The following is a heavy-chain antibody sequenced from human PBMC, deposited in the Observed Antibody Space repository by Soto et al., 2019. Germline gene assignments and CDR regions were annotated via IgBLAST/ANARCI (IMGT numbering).Heavy chain of an antibody. J-gene: IGHJ6*02. CDR3: ARGQTTVTTLNYYYYYYGMDV. Sequence: QVQLQESGPGLVKPSGTLSLTCAVSGGSISSSNWWSWVRQPPGKGLEWIGEIYHSGSTNYNPSLKSRVTISVDKSKNQFSLKLSSVTAADTAVYYCARGQTTVTTLNYYYYYYGMDVWGQGTTVTVSS. V-gene: IGHV4-4*02. D-gene: IGHD4-17*01. CDR1: GGSISSSNW. CDR2: IYHSGST.